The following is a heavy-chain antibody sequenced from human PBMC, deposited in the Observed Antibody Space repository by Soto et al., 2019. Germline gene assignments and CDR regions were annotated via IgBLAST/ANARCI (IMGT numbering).Heavy chain of an antibody. CDR3: ASTLRTAPLFDY. Sequence: SETLSLTCAVYGGSFSGYYWSWIRQPPGKGLEWIGEINHSGSTNYNPSLKSRVTISVDTSKNQFSLKLSSVTAADTAVYYCASTLRTAPLFDYWGQGTLVTVSS. CDR2: INHSGST. D-gene: IGHD5-18*01. V-gene: IGHV4-34*01. CDR1: GGSFSGYY. J-gene: IGHJ4*02.